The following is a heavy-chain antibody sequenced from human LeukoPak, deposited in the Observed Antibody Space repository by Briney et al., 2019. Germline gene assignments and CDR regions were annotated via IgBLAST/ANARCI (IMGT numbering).Heavy chain of an antibody. J-gene: IGHJ3*02. V-gene: IGHV3-30*02. Sequence: PGGSLRLSCAASGFTFSSYEMNWVRQAPGKGLEWVAFIRYDGSNKYYADSVKGRFTISRDNSKNTLYLQMNSLRAEDTAVYYCAKDLYYYDSSGQGAFDIWGQGTMVTVSS. CDR3: AKDLYYYDSSGQGAFDI. CDR2: IRYDGSNK. CDR1: GFTFSSYE. D-gene: IGHD3-22*01.